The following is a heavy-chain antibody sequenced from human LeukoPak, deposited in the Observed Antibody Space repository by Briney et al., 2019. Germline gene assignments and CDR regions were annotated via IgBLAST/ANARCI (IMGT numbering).Heavy chain of an antibody. CDR3: ASLGGVRGVIGYYYYMDV. D-gene: IGHD3-10*01. J-gene: IGHJ6*03. Sequence: SETLSLTCTVSGGSISSSSYYWGWIRQPPGKGLEWIGSIYYSGSTYYNPSLKSRVTISVDTSKNQFSLELSSVTAADTAVYYCASLGGVRGVIGYYYYMDVWGKGTTVTISS. V-gene: IGHV4-39*01. CDR1: GGSISSSSYY. CDR2: IYYSGST.